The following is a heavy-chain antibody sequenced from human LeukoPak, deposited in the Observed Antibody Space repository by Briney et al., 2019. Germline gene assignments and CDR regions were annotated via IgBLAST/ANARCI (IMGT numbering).Heavy chain of an antibody. Sequence: SETLSLTCTVSGGSISSSSYYWGWIRQPPGKGLEWIGSIYYSGSTYYNPSLKSRVTISVDTSKNQFSLKLSSVTAADTAVYYCARDRIAVVGDWGQGTLVTVSS. V-gene: IGHV4-39*07. J-gene: IGHJ4*02. CDR2: IYYSGST. CDR3: ARDRIAVVGD. D-gene: IGHD6-19*01. CDR1: GGSISSSSYY.